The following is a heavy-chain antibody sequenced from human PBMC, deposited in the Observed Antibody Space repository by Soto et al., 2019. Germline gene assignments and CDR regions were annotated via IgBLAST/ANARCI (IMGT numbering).Heavy chain of an antibody. Sequence: QVQLVQSGAEVKKPGSSVKVSCKASGGTFSSYAISWVRQAPGQGLEWMGGIIPIFGTANYAQKFQGRVTITAAESTSTAYMELSSLRSEDTAVYYCARDPLSRYSYGYGWFDPWGQGTLVTVSS. J-gene: IGHJ5*02. D-gene: IGHD5-18*01. V-gene: IGHV1-69*01. CDR1: GGTFSSYA. CDR2: IIPIFGTA. CDR3: ARDPLSRYSYGYGWFDP.